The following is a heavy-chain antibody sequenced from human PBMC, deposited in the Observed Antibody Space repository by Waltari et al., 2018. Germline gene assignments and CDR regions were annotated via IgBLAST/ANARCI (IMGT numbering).Heavy chain of an antibody. Sequence: QVQLQQWGAGLLKPSETLSLTCAVYGGSFSGYYWSWIRQPPGKGLEWIGEINHSGRTNDNPSLKSRVTISVDTSKNQFSLKLSSVTAADTAVYYCARGPPTKGITIFGVVIEYYYYGMDVWGQGTTVTVSS. V-gene: IGHV4-34*01. CDR1: GGSFSGYY. D-gene: IGHD3-3*01. CDR2: INHSGRT. J-gene: IGHJ6*02. CDR3: ARGPPTKGITIFGVVIEYYYYGMDV.